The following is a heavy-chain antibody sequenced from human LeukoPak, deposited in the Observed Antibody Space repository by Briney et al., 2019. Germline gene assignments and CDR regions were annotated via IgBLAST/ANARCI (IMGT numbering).Heavy chain of an antibody. Sequence: GESLRLSCAASGFTFNSYSMNWVRQAPGKGLEWVSGISGSGRSTHYADSVKGRFTISRDNAKNTLYLQMNSLRAEDTAVYYCARGQLSYWGQGTLVTVSS. CDR2: ISGSGRST. CDR1: GFTFNSYS. J-gene: IGHJ4*02. CDR3: ARGQLSY. D-gene: IGHD6-13*01. V-gene: IGHV3-21*01.